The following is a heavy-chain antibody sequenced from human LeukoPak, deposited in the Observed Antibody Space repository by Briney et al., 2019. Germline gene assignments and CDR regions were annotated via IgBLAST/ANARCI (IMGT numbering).Heavy chain of an antibody. J-gene: IGHJ4*02. CDR2: ISSSSSYI. Sequence: GGSLRLSCAASGFTFSSYSMNWVRQTPGKGLEWVSSISSSSSYIYYADSVKGRFTVSRDNAKNSLYLQMNTLRADDTDVYYCARDRTRWFSPSDHWGQGMLVTVSS. D-gene: IGHD2-2*01. CDR1: GFTFSSYS. CDR3: ARDRTRWFSPSDH. V-gene: IGHV3-21*01.